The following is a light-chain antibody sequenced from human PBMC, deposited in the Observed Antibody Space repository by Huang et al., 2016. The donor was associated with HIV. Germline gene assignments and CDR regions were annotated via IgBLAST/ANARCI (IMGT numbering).Light chain of an antibody. V-gene: IGKV3-20*01. Sequence: EFVLTQSPGTLSLSPGERATLSCRASQSVSSSYLAWYQQKPGQAPRLLIYCASSRATGIPDRFSGSGSVTDFTLTISGLEPEDFAVYYCQQYGSSITFGQGTRLEMK. CDR1: QSVSSSY. CDR3: QQYGSSIT. CDR2: CAS. J-gene: IGKJ5*01.